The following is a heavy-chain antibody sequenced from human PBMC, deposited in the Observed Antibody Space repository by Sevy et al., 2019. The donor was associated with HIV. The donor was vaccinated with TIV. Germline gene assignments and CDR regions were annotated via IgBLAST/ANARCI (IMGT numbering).Heavy chain of an antibody. D-gene: IGHD3-22*01. CDR3: ATSRSGDFDSSGYYIY. Sequence: GEFLKISCQGSGYSFTSHWIGLVRHMPGKGLEWVGIIYPEDSETRYSPSFQGQVTFSADKFISTAYLQWRSLKAAHTAMYYCATSRSGDFDSSGYYIYWGQGTLVTVSS. CDR1: GYSFTSHW. J-gene: IGHJ4*02. V-gene: IGHV5-51*01. CDR2: IYPEDSET.